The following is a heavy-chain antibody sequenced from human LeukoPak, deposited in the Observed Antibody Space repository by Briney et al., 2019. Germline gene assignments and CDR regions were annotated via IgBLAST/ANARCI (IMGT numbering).Heavy chain of an antibody. J-gene: IGHJ4*02. D-gene: IGHD5-12*01. CDR3: AVRVAQFRNFDY. Sequence: PGRSLRPSCAASGFTFSSYGMHWVRQAPGKGLEWVAVISYDGSNKYYADSVKGRFTISRDNSKNTLYLQMNSLRAEDTAVYYCAVRVAQFRNFDYWGQGTLVTVSS. CDR2: ISYDGSNK. V-gene: IGHV3-30*03. CDR1: GFTFSSYG.